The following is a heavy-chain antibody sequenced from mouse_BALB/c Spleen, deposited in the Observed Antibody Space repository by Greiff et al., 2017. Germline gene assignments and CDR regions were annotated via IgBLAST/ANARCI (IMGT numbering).Heavy chain of an antibody. V-gene: IGHV1-26*01. CDR3: ARTLYDCYSVRY. D-gene: IGHD2-3*01. J-gene: IGHJ2*01. Sequence: EVQLQQSGPELVKPGASVKISCKASGYSFTGYYMHWVKQSHVKSLEWIGRINPYNGATSYNQNFKDKASLTVDKSSSTAYMELHSLTSEDSAVYYCARTLYDCYSVRYWGQGTTLTVSS. CDR2: INPYNGAT. CDR1: GYSFTGYY.